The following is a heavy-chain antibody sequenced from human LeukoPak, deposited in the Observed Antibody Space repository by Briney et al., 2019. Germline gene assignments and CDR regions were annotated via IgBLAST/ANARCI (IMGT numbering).Heavy chain of an antibody. Sequence: GGSLKLSFAASGFTFSSYPMTWFPKAPGKGLDWFSPIIVSGGSTYYADSVKGRFTISRDNSKNTLYLQMNSLRAEDTAVYYCAKTELTNPSDFWSGYWSPNWFDPWGRGTLVTVSS. J-gene: IGHJ5*02. CDR3: AKTELTNPSDFWSGYWSPNWFDP. CDR2: IIVSGGST. CDR1: GFTFSSYP. D-gene: IGHD3-3*01. V-gene: IGHV3-23*01.